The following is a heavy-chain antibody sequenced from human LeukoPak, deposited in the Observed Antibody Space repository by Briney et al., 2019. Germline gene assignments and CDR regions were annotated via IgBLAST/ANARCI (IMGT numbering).Heavy chain of an antibody. J-gene: IGHJ4*02. CDR1: GFSLSTSGMC. V-gene: IGHV2-70*01. CDR2: IDWDDDK. CDR3: ARALIVRGYSYELDY. Sequence: SGPTLVNPTQTLTLTCTFSGFSLSTSGMCVSWIRQPPGKALEWLALIDWDDDKYYSTSLKTRLTISKDTSKNQVVLTMTNMDPVDTATYYCARALIVRGYSYELDYWGQGTLVTVSS. D-gene: IGHD5-18*01.